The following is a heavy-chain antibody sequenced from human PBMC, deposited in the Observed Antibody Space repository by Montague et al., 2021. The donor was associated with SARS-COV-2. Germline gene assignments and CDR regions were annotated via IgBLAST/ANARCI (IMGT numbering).Heavy chain of an antibody. J-gene: IGHJ4*02. Sequence: SETLSLTCTISGDSVSSDGYYWSWIRQPPGKGLEWIGDIYYSGSTXYNPSLKSRVTISVDTSKNQFSLKLSSVTAADTAVYYCASEVVGAVDYYQAIKYGFDYWGQGTTVTVSS. CDR3: ASEVVGAVDYYQAIKYGFDY. CDR1: GDSVSSDGYY. CDR2: IYYSGST. V-gene: IGHV4-39*07. D-gene: IGHD3-10*01.